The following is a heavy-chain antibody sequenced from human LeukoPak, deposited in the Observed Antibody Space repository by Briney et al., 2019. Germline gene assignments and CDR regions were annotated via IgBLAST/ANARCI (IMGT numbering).Heavy chain of an antibody. CDR3: ARAAYESTGYLTL. J-gene: IGHJ4*02. V-gene: IGHV3-33*01. CDR1: GFTFSSYG. CDR2: IWSDGSNK. D-gene: IGHD3-22*01. Sequence: QPGGSLRLSCAASGFTFSSYGIHWVRQAPGKGLEWVAVIWSDGSNKYHADSVKGRFTISRDNSKNTVYLQMNSLRADDTAVYYCARAAYESTGYLTLWGQGTLVTVSS.